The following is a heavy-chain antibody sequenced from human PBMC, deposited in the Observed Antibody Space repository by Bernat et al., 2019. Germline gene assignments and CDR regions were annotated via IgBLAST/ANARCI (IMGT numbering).Heavy chain of an antibody. CDR3: ARGGLSKTPADQ. V-gene: IGHV3-7*01. D-gene: IGHD3/OR15-3a*01. Sequence: EVQLVDSGGDWVQPGGSLRLSCVASGFTFSNHWMTWVRQAPGKGLDGVANINEGGSVAHYLDSVTGRFTISRDNAKNSLYLLMNSLRGEDTAVYYCARGGLSKTPADQWGQGTLVTVSS. J-gene: IGHJ5*02. CDR1: GFTFSNHW. CDR2: INEGGSVA.